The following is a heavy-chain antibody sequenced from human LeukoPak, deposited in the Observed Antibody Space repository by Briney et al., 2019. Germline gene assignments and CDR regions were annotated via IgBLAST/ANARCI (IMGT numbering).Heavy chain of an antibody. V-gene: IGHV4-34*01. J-gene: IGHJ4*02. CDR3: ARGSPFGVDY. Sequence: SETLSLTCAVYGGSFSGYYWSWIRQPPGKGLEWIGEINHSGSTNYNPSLKSRVTISVDTSKNQCALKLSSVTAADTAVYYCARGSPFGVDYWGQGTLVTVSS. D-gene: IGHD3-3*01. CDR2: INHSGST. CDR1: GGSFSGYY.